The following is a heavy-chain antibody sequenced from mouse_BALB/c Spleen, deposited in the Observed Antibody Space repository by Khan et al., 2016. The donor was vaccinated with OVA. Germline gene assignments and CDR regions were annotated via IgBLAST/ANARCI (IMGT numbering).Heavy chain of an antibody. Sequence: VQLQQSGGEVVRPGTSVKISCKASGYTFTNYWLGWIKQRPGHGLEWIGDIYPGFYYTNYNEKFKDKATLTVDTSSSTANLQLTSLTSEDSAVYFCAKWSTWYFDVWGAGTTVTVSS. CDR2: IYPGFYYT. CDR1: GYTFTNYW. D-gene: IGHD1-1*02. J-gene: IGHJ1*01. V-gene: IGHV1-63*02. CDR3: AKWSTWYFDV.